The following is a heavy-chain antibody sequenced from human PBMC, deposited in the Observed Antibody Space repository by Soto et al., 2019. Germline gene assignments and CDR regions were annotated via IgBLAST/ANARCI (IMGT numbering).Heavy chain of an antibody. V-gene: IGHV3-48*01. CDR2: ISSSSSTI. CDR1: GFTFSSYS. CDR3: ARSRNADIVVDYYYYMDV. D-gene: IGHD2-15*01. J-gene: IGHJ6*03. Sequence: GGSLRLSCAASGFTFSSYSMNWVRQAPGKGLEWVSYISSSSSTIYYADSVKGRFTISRDNAKNLLYLQMNSLRAEDTAVYYCARSRNADIVVDYYYYMDVWGKGTTVTVSS.